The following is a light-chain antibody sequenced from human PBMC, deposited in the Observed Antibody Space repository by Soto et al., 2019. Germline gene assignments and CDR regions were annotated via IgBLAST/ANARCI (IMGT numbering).Light chain of an antibody. CDR3: QQYGSSPLT. Sequence: EIVLTQSPGTVSLPPGERATLSCRASQSVSKNYLAWYQQKPGQAPRLLIYGASSRATDIPDRFSGSGSGTDFTLTVSRLEPEDFAVYYCQQYGSSPLTFGGGTKVEIK. V-gene: IGKV3-20*01. CDR1: QSVSKNY. CDR2: GAS. J-gene: IGKJ4*01.